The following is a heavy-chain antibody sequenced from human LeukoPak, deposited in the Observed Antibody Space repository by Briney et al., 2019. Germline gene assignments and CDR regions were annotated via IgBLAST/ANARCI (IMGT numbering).Heavy chain of an antibody. CDR2: ISAYSGNT. J-gene: IGHJ4*02. CDR1: GYTFTSYG. V-gene: IGHV1-18*01. D-gene: IGHD6-6*01. Sequence: GASVKVSCKASGYTFTSYGISWVRQAPGQGLEWMGWISAYSGNTNYAQKLQGRVTMTTDTSTSTAYMELRSLRSDDTAVCYCARDRIAARPSEFDYWGQGTLVTVSS. CDR3: ARDRIAARPSEFDY.